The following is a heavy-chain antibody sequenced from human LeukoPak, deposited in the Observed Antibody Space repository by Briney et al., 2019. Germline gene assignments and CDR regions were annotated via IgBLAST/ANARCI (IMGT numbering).Heavy chain of an antibody. CDR2: INPSGGST. CDR1: GYTFTSYY. V-gene: IGHV1-46*01. CDR3: ARAPPRSDY. Sequence: PSVKVSCKASGYTFTSYYMHWVRQAPGQGLEWMGIINPSGGSTSYAQKFQGRVTMTRDMSTSTVYMELNSLRAEDTAVYYCARAPPRSDYWGQGTLVTVSS. J-gene: IGHJ4*02.